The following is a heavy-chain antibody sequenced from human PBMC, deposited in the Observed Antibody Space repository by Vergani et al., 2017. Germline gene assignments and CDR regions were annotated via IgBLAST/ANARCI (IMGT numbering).Heavy chain of an antibody. Sequence: QVQLVESEGGVVQPGRSLTLSCVASGFIFRSHGMHWVRQAPGKGLEWVAVIWYDGSNKYYGDSVKGRFTITRDNSKNTLYLQMNSLRVEDTAVYYCARWGNEKKLDSWGQGTLVTVSS. CDR2: IWYDGSNK. J-gene: IGHJ5*01. CDR3: ARWGNEKKLDS. V-gene: IGHV3-33*01. D-gene: IGHD1-1*01. CDR1: GFIFRSHG.